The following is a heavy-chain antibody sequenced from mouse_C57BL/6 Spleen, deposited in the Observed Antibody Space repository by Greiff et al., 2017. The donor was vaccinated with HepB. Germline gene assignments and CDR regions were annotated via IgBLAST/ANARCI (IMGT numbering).Heavy chain of an antibody. CDR2: ISSGGDYI. CDR3: TRGGDYPYYAMDY. V-gene: IGHV5-9-1*02. D-gene: IGHD2-4*01. CDR1: GFTFSSYA. J-gene: IGHJ4*01. Sequence: EVKVVESGEGLVKPGGSLKLSCAASGFTFSSYAMSWVRQTPEKRLEWVAYISSGGDYIYYADTVKGRFTISRDNARNTLYLQMSSLKSEDTAMYYCTRGGDYPYYAMDYWGQGTSVTVSS.